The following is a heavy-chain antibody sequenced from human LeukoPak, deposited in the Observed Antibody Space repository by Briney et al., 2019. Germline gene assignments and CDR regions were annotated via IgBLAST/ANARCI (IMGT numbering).Heavy chain of an antibody. CDR2: MYYSGST. CDR3: ARDLYIYGSSAYYEKPLYNWFDP. D-gene: IGHD3-22*01. Sequence: SETLSLTCTVSGGSISSYYWSWIRQPAGKGLEWIGRMYYSGSTNYNSSLKSRVTMSVDTSKNQFSLKLSSVSAADTAVYYCARDLYIYGSSAYYEKPLYNWFDPWGQGTLVTVSS. J-gene: IGHJ5*02. CDR1: GGSISSYY. V-gene: IGHV4-4*07.